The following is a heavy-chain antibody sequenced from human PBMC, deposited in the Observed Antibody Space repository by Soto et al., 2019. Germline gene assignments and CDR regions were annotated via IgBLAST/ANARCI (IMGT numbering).Heavy chain of an antibody. CDR1: GGTFSSYA. D-gene: IGHD6-19*01. CDR2: IIPIFGTA. Sequence: QVQLVQSGAEVKKPGSSVKVSCKASGGTFSSYAISWVRQAPGQGLEWMGGIIPIFGTANYAQKFQGRVKITADEPTSRAAMGLGSLRSENAAVFYCGGGGGIAVAGTRWFDPWGQGTLVTVSS. J-gene: IGHJ5*02. V-gene: IGHV1-69*01. CDR3: GGGGGIAVAGTRWFDP.